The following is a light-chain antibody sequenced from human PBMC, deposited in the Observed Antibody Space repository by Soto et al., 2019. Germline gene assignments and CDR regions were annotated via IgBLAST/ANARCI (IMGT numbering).Light chain of an antibody. V-gene: IGLV2-23*02. Sequence: SMLTQPASESGSPGQSITISCTGTSSVVGSYNLVSWYQQHPGKAPKLMIYEVSKRPSGVSNRFSGSKSGNTASLTISVLLADDEADYYGCSYSGSSTYVIGTETKSPS. J-gene: IGLJ1*01. CDR3: CSYSGSSTYV. CDR1: SSVVGSYNL. CDR2: EVS.